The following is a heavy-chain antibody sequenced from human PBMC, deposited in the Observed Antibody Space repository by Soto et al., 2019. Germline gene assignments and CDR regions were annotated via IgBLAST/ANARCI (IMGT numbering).Heavy chain of an antibody. D-gene: IGHD6-25*01. CDR3: AKDLTIAAASSYYYGMDV. CDR1: GFTFSSYG. J-gene: IGHJ6*02. CDR2: ISYDGSNK. Sequence: GGSLRLSCAASGFTFSSYGMHWVRQAPGKGLEWVAVISYDGSNKYYADSVKGRFTISRDNSKNTLYLQMNSLRAEDTAVYYCAKDLTIAAASSYYYGMDVWGQGTTVTVSS. V-gene: IGHV3-30*18.